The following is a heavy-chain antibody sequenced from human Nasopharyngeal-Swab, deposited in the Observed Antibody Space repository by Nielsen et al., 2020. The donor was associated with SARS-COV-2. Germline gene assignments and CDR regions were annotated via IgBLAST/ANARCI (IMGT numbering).Heavy chain of an antibody. CDR2: IYPGDSNT. D-gene: IGHD1-26*01. Sequence: GGSLRLSCKGSGYSFTTYWIGWVRQMPGKGLEWMGIIYPGDSNTRYSPSFQGQVTISVDKYSSTAYLQWSSLKASDTAIYYCARPMRPMGHYYFGMDVWGPGTTVTVSS. CDR3: ARPMRPMGHYYFGMDV. CDR1: GYSFTTYW. J-gene: IGHJ6*02. V-gene: IGHV5-51*01.